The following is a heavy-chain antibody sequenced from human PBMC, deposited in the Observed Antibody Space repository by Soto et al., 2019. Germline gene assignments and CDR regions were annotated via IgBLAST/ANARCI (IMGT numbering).Heavy chain of an antibody. CDR1: GYTFTNYA. V-gene: IGHV1-3*01. Sequence: ASVKVSCKASGYTFTNYAMHWVRQAPGQRLEWMAWIDAGNGNIQYSQKFQGRVTITRDTSATTAYMELSSLRSEDTAVYYCARDDILTGYYGFFDYWGQGTLVTVSS. D-gene: IGHD3-9*01. J-gene: IGHJ4*02. CDR2: IDAGNGNI. CDR3: ARDDILTGYYGFFDY.